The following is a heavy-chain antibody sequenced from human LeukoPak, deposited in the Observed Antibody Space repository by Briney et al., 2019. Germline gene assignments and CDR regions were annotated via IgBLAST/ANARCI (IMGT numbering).Heavy chain of an antibody. D-gene: IGHD4-17*01. V-gene: IGHV4-34*01. Sequence: SETLSLTCAIYGGSFSNYYYNWVRQPPGKGLGWIGEITHHGRTNYNPSLKSRVTISVDTSKNQFSLKLSSVAAADTAVYYCATIYGDFSDFDYWGQGTLVTVSS. CDR1: GGSFSNYY. J-gene: IGHJ4*02. CDR3: ATIYGDFSDFDY. CDR2: ITHHGRT.